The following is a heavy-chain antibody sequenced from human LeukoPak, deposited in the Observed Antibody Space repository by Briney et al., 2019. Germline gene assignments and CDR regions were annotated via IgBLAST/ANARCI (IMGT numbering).Heavy chain of an antibody. CDR1: GYTFTGYY. D-gene: IGHD3-10*01. CDR2: INPNSGGT. Sequence: GASMKVSCKASGYTFTGYYMHWVRQAHGQGLEWMGWINPNSGGTNYAQKFQGRVTMTRDTSISTAYMELSRLRSDDTAVYYCARDYYYGSGSYFSPRTPFDPWGQGTLVTVSS. CDR3: ARDYYYGSGSYFSPRTPFDP. J-gene: IGHJ5*02. V-gene: IGHV1-2*02.